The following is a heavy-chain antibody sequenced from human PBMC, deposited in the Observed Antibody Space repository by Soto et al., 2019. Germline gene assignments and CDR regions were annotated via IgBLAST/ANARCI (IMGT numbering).Heavy chain of an antibody. J-gene: IGHJ4*02. CDR3: ARKLSQICDS. V-gene: IGHV5-51*01. CDR1: GYKFGSAL. Sequence: PGESLKISFKGVGYKFGSALIGWVRQMPGKGLEWMGIIKPGTSDIRYSPSCRGHVTISADEAVSTAYLQWSSLKASETAMYYCARKLSQICDSFGQGTPLTVSS. CDR2: IKPGTSDI.